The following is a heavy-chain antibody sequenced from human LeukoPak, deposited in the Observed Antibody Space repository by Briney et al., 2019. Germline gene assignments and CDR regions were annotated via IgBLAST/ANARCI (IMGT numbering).Heavy chain of an antibody. V-gene: IGHV3-30-3*01. CDR3: ARQGGYYGSGSYFFDY. D-gene: IGHD3-10*01. Sequence: GRSLRLSCAASGFTFSSYAMHWVRQAPGKGLEWVAVISYDGSNKYYADSVKGRFTISRDNSKNTLYLQMNSLRAEDTAVYYCARQGGYYGSGSYFFDYWGQGTLVTVSS. CDR1: GFTFSSYA. CDR2: ISYDGSNK. J-gene: IGHJ4*02.